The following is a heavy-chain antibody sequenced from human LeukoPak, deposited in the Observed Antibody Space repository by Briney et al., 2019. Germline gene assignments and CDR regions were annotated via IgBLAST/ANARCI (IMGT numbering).Heavy chain of an antibody. Sequence: GRSLRLSCAASGFTFSSYGMHWVRQAPGKGLEWVAVISYDGSNKYYADSVKGRFTISRDNSKNTLYLQMNSLRAEDTTVYYCARDEDGMDVWGQGTTVTVSS. CDR2: ISYDGSNK. J-gene: IGHJ6*02. V-gene: IGHV3-30*03. CDR1: GFTFSSYG. CDR3: ARDEDGMDV.